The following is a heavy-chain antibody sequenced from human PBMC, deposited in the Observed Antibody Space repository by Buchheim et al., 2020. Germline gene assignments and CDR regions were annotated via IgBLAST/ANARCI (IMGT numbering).Heavy chain of an antibody. CDR3: ARDRSYYGSGSSPDYYYGMDV. J-gene: IGHJ6*02. CDR2: IWYDGSNK. D-gene: IGHD3-10*01. CDR1: GFTFSSYG. V-gene: IGHV3-33*01. Sequence: QVQLVESGGGVVQPGRSLRLSCAASGFTFSSYGMHWVRQAPGKGLEWVAVIWYDGSNKYYADSVKGRFTISRDNSKNTLYLQMNSLRAEDTAVYYCARDRSYYGSGSSPDYYYGMDVWGQGTT.